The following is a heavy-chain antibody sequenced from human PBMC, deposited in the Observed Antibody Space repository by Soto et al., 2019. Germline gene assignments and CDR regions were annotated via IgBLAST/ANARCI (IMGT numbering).Heavy chain of an antibody. V-gene: IGHV3-11*01. CDR3: ARVGNIAAPPYYYYYMDV. J-gene: IGHJ6*03. CDR1: GFTFSDYY. Sequence: GGSLRLSCAASGFTFSDYYMSWIRQAPGKGLEWVSYISSSGSTIYYADSVKGRFTISRDNAKNSLYLQMNSLRAEDTAVYYCARVGNIAAPPYYYYYMDVWGKGTTVTVSS. D-gene: IGHD6-6*01. CDR2: ISSSGSTI.